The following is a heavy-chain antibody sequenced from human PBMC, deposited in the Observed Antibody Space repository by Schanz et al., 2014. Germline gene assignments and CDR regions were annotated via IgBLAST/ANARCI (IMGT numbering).Heavy chain of an antibody. CDR1: GGTFSTYP. J-gene: IGHJ4*02. V-gene: IGHV1-69*02. CDR3: ARAPTAYCSDTSCLGTPFDY. CDR2: IIPVLAIA. Sequence: QVQLVQSGAEVKKPGSSMKVSCKASGGTFSTYPINWLRQAPGQGLEWMGRIIPVLAIADYAQKFQGRVTITADKSTSTASMELSSLRSEDTAVYYCARAPTAYCSDTSCLGTPFDYWGQGTLVTVSS. D-gene: IGHD2-2*01.